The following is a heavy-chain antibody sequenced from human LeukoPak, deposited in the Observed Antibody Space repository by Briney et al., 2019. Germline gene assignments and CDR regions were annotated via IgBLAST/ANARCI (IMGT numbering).Heavy chain of an antibody. V-gene: IGHV3-48*04. J-gene: IGHJ4*02. CDR3: ARETPIGTMIVVARGYFDY. D-gene: IGHD3-22*01. CDR2: ISSSSTI. Sequence: HPGGSLRLSCAASGFTFSSYSMNWVRQAPGKGLEWVSYISSSSTIYYADSVKGRFTISRDNAKNSLYLQMNSLRAEDTAVYYCARETPIGTMIVVARGYFDYWGQGTLVTVSS. CDR1: GFTFSSYS.